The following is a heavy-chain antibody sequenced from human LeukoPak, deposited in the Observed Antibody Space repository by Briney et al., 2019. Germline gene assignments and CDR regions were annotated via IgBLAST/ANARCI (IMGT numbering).Heavy chain of an antibody. J-gene: IGHJ6*03. CDR3: ARCVGAMVRGSRARTEYYYYYMDV. CDR2: INHSGST. CDR1: GGSFSGYY. D-gene: IGHD3-10*01. Sequence: PSETLSLTCAVYGGSFSGYYWSWIRQPPGKGLEWIGEINHSGSTNYNPSLKSRVTISVDTSKNQFSLKLSSVTAADTAVYYCARCVGAMVRGSRARTEYYYYYMDVWGKGTTVTVSS. V-gene: IGHV4-34*01.